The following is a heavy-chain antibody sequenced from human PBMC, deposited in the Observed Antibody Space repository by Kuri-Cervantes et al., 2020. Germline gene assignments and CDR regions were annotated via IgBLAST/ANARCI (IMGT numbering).Heavy chain of an antibody. CDR1: GFNLITYS. Sequence: GESLKISCVASGFNLITYSMSWVRQAPGKGLEWVANIKHDGSEKYYVDSVKGRFTISRDDAKKSLYLQMNSLRAEDTAVYYCVTVGRGTCFDYWGRGNLVTVSS. V-gene: IGHV3-7*01. J-gene: IGHJ4*02. CDR2: IKHDGSEK. CDR3: VTVGRGTCFDY.